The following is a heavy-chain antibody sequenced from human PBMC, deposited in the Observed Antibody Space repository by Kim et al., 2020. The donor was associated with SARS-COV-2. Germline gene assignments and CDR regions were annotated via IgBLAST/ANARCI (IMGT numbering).Heavy chain of an antibody. J-gene: IGHJ4*02. D-gene: IGHD3-22*01. V-gene: IGHV3-23*01. Sequence: VKGRFTISRDNSKNTLYLQMNSLRAEDTAVYYCAKPRSNYYDSSGYYFDYWGQGTLVTVSS. CDR3: AKPRSNYYDSSGYYFDY.